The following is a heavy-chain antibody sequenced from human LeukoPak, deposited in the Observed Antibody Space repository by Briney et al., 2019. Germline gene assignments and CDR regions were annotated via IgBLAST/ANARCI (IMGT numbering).Heavy chain of an antibody. V-gene: IGHV6-1*01. Sequence: SQTLSLTCAISGDSFSSNSAAWNWVRQSPSRGLEWLGRTYYRSKWYNDYAVSVKSRITINPDTSKNQFSLQLNSVTPEDTAVYYCARSPSYGDYESFDYWGQGTLVTVSS. CDR2: TYYRSKWYN. CDR3: ARSPSYGDYESFDY. CDR1: GDSFSSNSAA. D-gene: IGHD4-17*01. J-gene: IGHJ4*02.